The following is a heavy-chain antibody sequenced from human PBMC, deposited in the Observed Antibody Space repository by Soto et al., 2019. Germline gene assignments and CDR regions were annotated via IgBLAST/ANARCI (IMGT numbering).Heavy chain of an antibody. CDR1: GYTLTELS. V-gene: IGHV1-24*01. CDR3: ATDLQIRTQCGSCCSVSAFDI. CDR2: FDPEDGET. Sequence: ASVKVSCKVSGYTLTELSMHWVRQAPGKGLEWMGGFDPEDGETIYAQKFQGRVTMTEDTSTDTAYMELSSLRSEDTAVYYCATDLQIRTQCGSCCSVSAFDIWGQGTMVTVS. D-gene: IGHD2-15*01. J-gene: IGHJ3*02.